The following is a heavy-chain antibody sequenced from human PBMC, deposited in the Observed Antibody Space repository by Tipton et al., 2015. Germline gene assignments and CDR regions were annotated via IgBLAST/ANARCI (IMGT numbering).Heavy chain of an antibody. Sequence: GLVKPSETLSLTWNVSGGSISSSSYYWGLIRQPPGKGLEWIGTIHHSGSTSYNPSLTSRVTISLDTSKNQFSLNLTSVTAADTAVYYCAGPRGMPAIFGLPWDYYFDYWGQGALVTVSS. D-gene: IGHD3-3*01. CDR3: AGPRGMPAIFGLPWDYYFDY. CDR2: IHHSGST. J-gene: IGHJ4*02. V-gene: IGHV4-39*01. CDR1: GGSISSSSYY.